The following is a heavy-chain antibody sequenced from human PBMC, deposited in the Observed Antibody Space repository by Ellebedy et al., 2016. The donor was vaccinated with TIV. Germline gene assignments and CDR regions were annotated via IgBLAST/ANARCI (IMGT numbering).Heavy chain of an antibody. D-gene: IGHD6-19*01. CDR1: GGTFSSYA. CDR2: IIPIFGTA. V-gene: IGHV1-69*13. Sequence: AASVKVSCKASGGTFSSYAISWVRQAPGHGLEWMGGIIPIFGTANYAQKFQGRVTITADESTSTAYMELSSLRSEDTAVYYCARFSGSSGCNTRRKQRGFDYWGQGTLVTVSS. J-gene: IGHJ4*02. CDR3: ARFSGSSGCNTRRKQRGFDY.